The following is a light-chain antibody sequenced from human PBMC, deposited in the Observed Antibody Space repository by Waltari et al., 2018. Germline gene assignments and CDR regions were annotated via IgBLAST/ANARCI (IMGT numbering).Light chain of an antibody. CDR3: CSFAAGSILV. V-gene: IGLV2-23*01. J-gene: IGLJ3*02. Sequence: QTALTQPASVSASPGQSLTISCTVTSSDVGTYNLFSCYQNHPDKAPKLIIYESNKRPSGVSNRFSGSKSGNTASLTISGLQAEDEADYYCCSFAAGSILVFGGGTKLTVL. CDR2: ESN. CDR1: SSDVGTYNL.